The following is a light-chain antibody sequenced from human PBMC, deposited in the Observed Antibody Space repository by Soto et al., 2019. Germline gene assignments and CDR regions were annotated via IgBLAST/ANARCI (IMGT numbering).Light chain of an antibody. CDR1: QTISSW. CDR3: QQYKNWPRT. Sequence: DIQMTQSPSTLSGSVGDRVTITCRASQTISSWLAWYQQKPGKAPKLLIYDASSLESGVPSRFSGSGSGTEFTLTISSLQSEDFAVYYCQQYKNWPRTFGQGTKVDIK. CDR2: DAS. J-gene: IGKJ1*01. V-gene: IGKV1-5*01.